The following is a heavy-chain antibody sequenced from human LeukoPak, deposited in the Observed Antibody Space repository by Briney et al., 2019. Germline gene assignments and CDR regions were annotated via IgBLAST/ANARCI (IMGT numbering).Heavy chain of an antibody. J-gene: IGHJ5*02. CDR1: GGSISSSSYY. Sequence: SETLSLTCTVSGGSISSSSYYWGWIRQPPGKGLEWIGSIYYSGSTNYNPSLKSRVTISVDTSKNQFSLKLSSVTAADTAVYYCARESNYDRWFDPWGQGTLVTVSS. CDR3: ARESNYDRWFDP. CDR2: IYYSGST. V-gene: IGHV4-39*07. D-gene: IGHD4-11*01.